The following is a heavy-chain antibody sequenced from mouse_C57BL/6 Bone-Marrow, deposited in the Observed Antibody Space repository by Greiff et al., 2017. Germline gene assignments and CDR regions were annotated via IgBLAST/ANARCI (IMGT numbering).Heavy chain of an antibody. D-gene: IGHD2-1*01. Sequence: QVQLKQSGPELVKPGASVKISCKASGYTFTDYYINWVKQRPGQGLEWIGWIFPGSGSTYYTEKFKGKATRTVAKSSSTAYMLLSSLTSEDSAVYFCARRGNPWYFDVWGTGTTVTVSS. J-gene: IGHJ1*03. CDR1: GYTFTDYY. CDR3: ARRGNPWYFDV. CDR2: IFPGSGST. V-gene: IGHV1-75*01.